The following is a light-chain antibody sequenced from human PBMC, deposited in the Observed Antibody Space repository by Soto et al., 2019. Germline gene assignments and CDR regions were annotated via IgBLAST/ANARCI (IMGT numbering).Light chain of an antibody. V-gene: IGKV1-33*01. CDR1: QSVLHSSNNRNY. CDR2: DAS. Sequence: DIVMTQSVDSLAVSLGERATINCKSSQSVLHSSNNRNYLAWYQQKPGKAPKLLIYDASNLETGVPSRFSGSGSGTDFTFTISSLQPEDIATYYCQQYDNLPLTFGGGTKVDIK. J-gene: IGKJ4*01. CDR3: QQYDNLPLT.